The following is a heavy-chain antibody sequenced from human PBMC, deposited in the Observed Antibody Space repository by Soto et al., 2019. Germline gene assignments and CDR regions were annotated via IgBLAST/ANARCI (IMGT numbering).Heavy chain of an antibody. V-gene: IGHV6-1*01. CDR3: ARGSWDDVSGHYYMDV. J-gene: IGHJ6*03. CDR2: TYYRNKWYF. CDR1: GDSASSNSAD. D-gene: IGHD1-1*01. Sequence: QVQLQLSGPGLVTPSQTLSLTCAISGDSASSNSADWNWIRQTPSRGLEWLGRTYYRNKWYFNYAVSVESRITINPDTSKNQFSLQLSSVTPDDTAVYYCARGSWDDVSGHYYMDVWGNGTTVTVS.